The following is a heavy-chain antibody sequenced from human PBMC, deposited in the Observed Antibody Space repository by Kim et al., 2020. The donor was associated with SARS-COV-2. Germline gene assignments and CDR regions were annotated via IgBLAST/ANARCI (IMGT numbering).Heavy chain of an antibody. D-gene: IGHD6-13*01. CDR2: IGTAGDT. CDR3: ARGVSSSWYGYYYYYMDV. V-gene: IGHV3-13*01. Sequence: GGSLRLSCAASGFTFSSYDMHWVRQATGKGLEWVSAIGTAGDTYYPGSVKGRFTISRENAKNSLYLQMNSLRAGDTAVCYCARGVSSSWYGYYYYYMDVWGKGTTVTLSS. CDR1: GFTFSSYD. J-gene: IGHJ6*03.